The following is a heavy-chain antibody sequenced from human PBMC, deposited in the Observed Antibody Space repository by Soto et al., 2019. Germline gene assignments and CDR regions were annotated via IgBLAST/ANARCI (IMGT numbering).Heavy chain of an antibody. J-gene: IGHJ4*02. CDR2: ISYSGTT. D-gene: IGHD5-18*01. CDR3: AREGYKFGPFDY. CDR1: GGSLSSYY. V-gene: IGHV4-59*01. Sequence: PSETLSLTCTVSGGSLSSYYWSWIRRPPGMGLEWIASISYSGTTNYNSSLKSRVTISIDTSKNQFSLKLNSVTAADTAVYYCAREGYKFGPFDYWGKGALVPVSS.